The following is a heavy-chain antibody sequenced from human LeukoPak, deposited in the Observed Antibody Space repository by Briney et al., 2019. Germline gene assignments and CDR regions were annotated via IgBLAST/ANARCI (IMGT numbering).Heavy chain of an antibody. CDR3: ARDAVGSPALDY. CDR2: IYTSGST. CDR1: GGSISSFY. D-gene: IGHD6-13*01. V-gene: IGHV4-4*07. J-gene: IGHJ4*02. Sequence: SETLSLTCTVSGGSISSFYWSWIRQPAGKGLEWIGRIYTSGSTNYNPSLKSRVTMSVDTSKNHFSLRLSSVTAADTAVYYCARDAVGSPALDYWGQGTLVTVSS.